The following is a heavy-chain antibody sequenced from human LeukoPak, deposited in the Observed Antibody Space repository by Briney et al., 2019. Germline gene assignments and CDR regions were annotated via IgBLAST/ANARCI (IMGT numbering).Heavy chain of an antibody. CDR1: GYTFTSYD. J-gene: IGHJ3*02. CDR2: MNPNSGNT. D-gene: IGHD6-6*01. V-gene: IGHV1-8*03. Sequence: ASVKVSCKASGYTFTSYDINWVRQATGQGLEWMGWMNPNSGNTGYAQKFQGRVTITRNTSISTAHMELSSLRSEDTAVYYCAGTYSSSAFDAFDIWGQGTMVTVSS. CDR3: AGTYSSSAFDAFDI.